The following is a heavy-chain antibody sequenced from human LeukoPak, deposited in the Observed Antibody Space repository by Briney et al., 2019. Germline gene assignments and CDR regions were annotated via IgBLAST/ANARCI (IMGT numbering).Heavy chain of an antibody. CDR3: ARFGSKIQIRFLEWSLSLDI. CDR2: INPNSGGT. CDR1: GYTFTGYY. V-gene: IGHV1-2*02. Sequence: ASVKVSCKASGYTFTGYYMHWVRQAPGQGLEWMGSINPNSGGTNYAQKFQGRVTLTRDTSINTAYMELSRLRSDDTAVYYCARFGSKIQIRFLEWSLSLDIWGQGTMVTVSS. D-gene: IGHD3-3*01. J-gene: IGHJ3*02.